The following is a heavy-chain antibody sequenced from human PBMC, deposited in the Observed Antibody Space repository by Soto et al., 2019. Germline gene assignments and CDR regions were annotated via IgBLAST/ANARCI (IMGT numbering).Heavy chain of an antibody. J-gene: IGHJ6*02. CDR2: ISGSGGST. D-gene: IGHD6-19*01. V-gene: IGHV3-23*01. CDR1: GVTFSSYA. CDR3: AKGHSSGWSGYYYYGMDV. Sequence: WGSLRLSCAASGVTFSSYAMSWVRQAPGKGLEWVSAISGSGGSTYYADSVKGRFTISRDNSKNTLYLQMNSLRAEDTAVYYCAKGHSSGWSGYYYYGMDVWGQGTTVTVSS.